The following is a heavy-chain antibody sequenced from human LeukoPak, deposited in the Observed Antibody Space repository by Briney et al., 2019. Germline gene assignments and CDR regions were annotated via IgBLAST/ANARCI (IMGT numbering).Heavy chain of an antibody. D-gene: IGHD3-22*01. J-gene: IGHJ4*02. CDR3: ARDRRSLSLGYYAITIDY. CDR1: GFTFSSYA. Sequence: GRSLRLSCAASGFTFSSYAMHWVRQAPGKGLEWVAGISYDGSNKYYADSVKGRFTISRDNSKNTLYLQMNSLRAEDTAVYYCARDRRSLSLGYYAITIDYWGQGTLVTVSS. CDR2: ISYDGSNK. V-gene: IGHV3-30*04.